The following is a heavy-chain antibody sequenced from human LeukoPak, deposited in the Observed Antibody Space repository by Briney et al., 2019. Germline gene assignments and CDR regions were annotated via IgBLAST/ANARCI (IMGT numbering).Heavy chain of an antibody. Sequence: ASVKVSCEASGYTFTSYGISWVRQAPGQGLEWMGWISAYNGNTNYAQKLQGRVTMTTDTSTSTAYMELRSLRSDDTAVYYCARGNYDSSGYRYYYYGMDVWGQGTTVTVSS. CDR2: ISAYNGNT. CDR1: GYTFTSYG. J-gene: IGHJ6*02. V-gene: IGHV1-18*01. CDR3: ARGNYDSSGYRYYYYGMDV. D-gene: IGHD3-22*01.